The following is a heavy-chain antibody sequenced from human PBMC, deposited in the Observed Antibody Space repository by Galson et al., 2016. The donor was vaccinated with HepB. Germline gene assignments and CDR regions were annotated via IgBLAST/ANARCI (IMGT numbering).Heavy chain of an antibody. D-gene: IGHD3-3*01. CDR3: VKESQLGMNSFGPRFDY. J-gene: IGHJ4*02. CDR2: VTWNGTP. V-gene: IGHV3-43*01. Sequence: SLRLSCAASGFTFDDYTMHWVRQSPGKGLEWVSLVTWNGTPYYADSVKGRFTISRDNNKNSLYLQMDSLRIEDAAFYYCVKESQLGMNSFGPRFDYWGQGTLVTVSS. CDR1: GFTFDDYT.